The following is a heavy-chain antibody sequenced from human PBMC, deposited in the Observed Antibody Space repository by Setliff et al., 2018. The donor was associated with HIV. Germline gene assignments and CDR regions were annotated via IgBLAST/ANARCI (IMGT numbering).Heavy chain of an antibody. D-gene: IGHD3-10*01. CDR2: INGNSGAT. Sequence: ASVKVSCKASGGTFSNYAISWVRQAPGQGLEWMGWINGNSGATNYAQKFQGRVTMTRDTSTYTAYMELTRPRSDDTAVYSCARGGDDSGPGTWTFDYWGQGALVTVSS. CDR1: GGTFSNYA. CDR3: ARGGDDSGPGTWTFDY. J-gene: IGHJ4*02. V-gene: IGHV1-2*02.